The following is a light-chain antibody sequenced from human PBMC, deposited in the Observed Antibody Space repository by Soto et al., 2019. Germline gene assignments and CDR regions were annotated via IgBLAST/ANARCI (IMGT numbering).Light chain of an antibody. CDR1: ERIGSN. J-gene: IGKJ1*01. V-gene: IGKV1-39*01. Sequence: DIQLTQSPSSLSASVGDTVSITCRATERIGSNLCWYQQKPGKAPALLIYTASTLQTGVPSRFSGSGYATDFTLTIRGLLPEDVATYFCQQTFVIPRTFGQGTKVDVK. CDR3: QQTFVIPRT. CDR2: TAS.